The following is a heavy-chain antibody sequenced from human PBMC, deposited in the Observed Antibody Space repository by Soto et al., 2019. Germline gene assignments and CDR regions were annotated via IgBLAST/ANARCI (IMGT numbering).Heavy chain of an antibody. CDR1: GGSLSDSF. J-gene: IGHJ4*02. D-gene: IGHD3-16*01. V-gene: IGHV4-34*01. CDR2: IHHSGIS. Sequence: SETLSLTCTVSGGSLSDSFWNWIRQPPGKGLEWIGEIHHSGISNYNPSLKSRVTMSVDTSNNQFSLNLNSVTAADTAVYYCARDRGPHSYADYWGQGTLVTVSS. CDR3: ARDRGPHSYADY.